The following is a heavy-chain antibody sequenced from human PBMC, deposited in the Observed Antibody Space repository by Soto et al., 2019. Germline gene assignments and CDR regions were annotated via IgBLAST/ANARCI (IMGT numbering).Heavy chain of an antibody. D-gene: IGHD6-19*01. CDR1: GFSISGSA. J-gene: IGHJ2*01. CDR3: TSPRIAVAGVFWYFDL. CDR2: IRSKANKYAT. Sequence: DVQLVESGGGLVQPGGSLKLSCAASGFSISGSAMHWVRQASGKGLEWIGRIRSKANKYATSYAASVEGRFTISRDDSKNTAFLEMNDLKTEDSAVYFCTSPRIAVAGVFWYFDLWGRGTLVTVSS. V-gene: IGHV3-73*01.